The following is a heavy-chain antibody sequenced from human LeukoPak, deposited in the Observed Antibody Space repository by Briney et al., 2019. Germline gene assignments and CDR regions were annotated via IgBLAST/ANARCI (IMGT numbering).Heavy chain of an antibody. CDR2: IKEDGSEK. V-gene: IGHV3-7*01. CDR3: ASGRQLGY. Sequence: GGALRLSCAASGFTFSNYWMIWVRQAPGKGLEGVANIKEDGSEKYYVDSVKGRFTISRDNARNSLYLQMNRLRAEDTAVYYCASGRQLGYWGQETLVTVSS. D-gene: IGHD6-13*01. CDR1: GFTFSNYW. J-gene: IGHJ4*02.